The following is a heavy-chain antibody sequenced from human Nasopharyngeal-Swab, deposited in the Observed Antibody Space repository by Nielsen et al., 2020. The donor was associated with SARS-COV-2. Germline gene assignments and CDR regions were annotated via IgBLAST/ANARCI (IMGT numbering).Heavy chain of an antibody. V-gene: IGHV3-74*01. CDR3: ARDTATADYYYYYGMDV. Sequence: VRQAPGKGLVWVSRINSDGSSTSYADSVKGRFTISRDNAKNSLYLQMNSLRAEDTAVYYCARDTATADYYYYYGMDVWGQGTTVTVSS. D-gene: IGHD5-18*01. J-gene: IGHJ6*02. CDR2: INSDGSST.